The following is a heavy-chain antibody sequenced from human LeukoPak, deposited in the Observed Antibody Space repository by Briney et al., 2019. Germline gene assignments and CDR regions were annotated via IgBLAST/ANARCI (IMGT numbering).Heavy chain of an antibody. Sequence: GASVKVSCKASGGTFSSYAISWVRQAPGQGLEWMGGIIPIFGTANYAQKFQGRVTITADESTSTAYMELSILRSEDTAVYYCARRGSSWHYYYYYYYMDVWGKGTTVTVSS. CDR1: GGTFSSYA. CDR2: IIPIFGTA. CDR3: ARRGSSWHYYYYYYYMDV. D-gene: IGHD6-13*01. J-gene: IGHJ6*03. V-gene: IGHV1-69*13.